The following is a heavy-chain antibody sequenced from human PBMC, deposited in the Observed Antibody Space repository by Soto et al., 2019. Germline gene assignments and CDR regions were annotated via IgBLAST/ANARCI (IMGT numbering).Heavy chain of an antibody. CDR3: AKALVRGQKNWVNYCDC. D-gene: IGHD7-27*01. J-gene: IGHJ4*02. Sequence: SPRLSCAASGFTFDDYGMHWVRQAPGKGLEWVSAISWNSDIIDYADSVRGRFTTSRDNAKNSVYLQINSLRVEDTALYYCAKALVRGQKNWVNYCDCWGQGTQVTVSS. V-gene: IGHV3-9*01. CDR2: ISWNSDII. CDR1: GFTFDDYG.